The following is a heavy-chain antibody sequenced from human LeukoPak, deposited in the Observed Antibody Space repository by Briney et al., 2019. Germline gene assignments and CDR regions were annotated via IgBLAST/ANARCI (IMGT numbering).Heavy chain of an antibody. CDR2: ISGADSET. V-gene: IGHV1-18*01. CDR1: GYTFTDYA. J-gene: IGHJ4*02. Sequence: ASVKVSCKASGYTFTDYAITWVRQAPGQGLEWTAWISGADSETKSAQKFQGRVTMTTDTSTGTAYMELRSLRSDDTAMFYCARDADGSGTLLDYWGQGTLVTVSS. D-gene: IGHD3-10*01. CDR3: ARDADGSGTLLDY.